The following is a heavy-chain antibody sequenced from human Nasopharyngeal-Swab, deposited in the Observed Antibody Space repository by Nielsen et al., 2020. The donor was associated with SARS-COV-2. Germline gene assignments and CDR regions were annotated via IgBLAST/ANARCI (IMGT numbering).Heavy chain of an antibody. Sequence: GESLKISCAASGFSFSDYSMNWVRQAPGKGLEWVSSISGTSTYIYYADSVKGRFTISRDNSKNTLYLQMNSLRAEDTAVYYCARRAVAGSEGGNWFDPWGQGTLVTVSS. J-gene: IGHJ5*02. CDR1: GFSFSDYS. V-gene: IGHV3-21*01. CDR3: ARRAVAGSEGGNWFDP. CDR2: ISGTSTYI. D-gene: IGHD6-19*01.